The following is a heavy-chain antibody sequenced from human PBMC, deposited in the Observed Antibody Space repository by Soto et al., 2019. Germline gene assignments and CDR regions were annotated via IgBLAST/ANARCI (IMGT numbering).Heavy chain of an antibody. CDR1: GFTFSSYA. Sequence: GGSLRLSCAASGFTFSSYAMHWVRQAPGKGLEWVAVISYDGSNKYYADSVKGRFTISRDNSKNTLYLQMNSLRAEDTAVYYCARGTVVVYSIPEYYYYYYGMDVWGQGTTVTVSS. D-gene: IGHD2-15*01. V-gene: IGHV3-30-3*01. CDR3: ARGTVVVYSIPEYYYYYYGMDV. J-gene: IGHJ6*02. CDR2: ISYDGSNK.